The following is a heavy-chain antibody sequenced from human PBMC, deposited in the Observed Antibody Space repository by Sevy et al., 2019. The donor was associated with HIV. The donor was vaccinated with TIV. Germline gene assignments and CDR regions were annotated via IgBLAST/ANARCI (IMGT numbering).Heavy chain of an antibody. J-gene: IGHJ4*02. CDR2: ILSDGSQK. Sequence: GGSLRLSCEASGFTFSDYDMHWVRQAPGKGLEWVALILSDGSQKYYGDSVKGRFTISRDNSMNTVYLQMNSLRANDTAVFYCAGGEGYRGLYFDYWGQGSLVTVSS. CDR3: AGGEGYRGLYFDY. D-gene: IGHD3-16*02. V-gene: IGHV3-30*03. CDR1: GFTFSDYD.